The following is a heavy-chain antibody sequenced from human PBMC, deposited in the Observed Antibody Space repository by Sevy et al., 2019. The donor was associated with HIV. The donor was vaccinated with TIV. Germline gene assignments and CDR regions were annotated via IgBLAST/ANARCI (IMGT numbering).Heavy chain of an antibody. D-gene: IGHD1-26*01. CDR1: GFTFSSYA. CDR3: ARDGIVGAEGAFDI. V-gene: IGHV3-64*01. Sequence: GGSLRLSCAASGFTFSSYAMHWVRQAPGKGLEYVSAISSNGGSTYYANSVKGRFTISRDNSKNLLYLQMGSLRAEDMAVYYCARDGIVGAEGAFDIWGQGTMVTVSS. J-gene: IGHJ3*02. CDR2: ISSNGGST.